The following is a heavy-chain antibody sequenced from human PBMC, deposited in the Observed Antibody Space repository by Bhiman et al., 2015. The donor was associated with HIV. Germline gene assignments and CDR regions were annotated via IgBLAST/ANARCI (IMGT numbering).Heavy chain of an antibody. J-gene: IGHJ4*02. CDR1: GFSLSTYT. D-gene: IGHD3-3*01. CDR2: ISSSSSYI. V-gene: IGHV3-21*01. Sequence: EVQLVESGGGLVKPGGSLRLSCTGSGFSLSTYTMNWVRQAPGKGLEWVSSISSSSSYIYYADSVKGRFTISRDNAKNTLYLQMNNLRTDDTAVYYCARDLEWFSIQSIDYWGQGTLVTVSS. CDR3: ARDLEWFSIQSIDY.